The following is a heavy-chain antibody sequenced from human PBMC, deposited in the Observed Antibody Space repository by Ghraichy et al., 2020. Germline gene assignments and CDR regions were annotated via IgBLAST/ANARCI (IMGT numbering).Heavy chain of an antibody. CDR2: ISYSGGT. Sequence: SETLSLTCNVSGASIHSRTYYWGWIRQPPGKALECLGSISYSGGTYYNPSLKNQVTITRDTSKNQFSLSPKSVTVADTAVYFCASRPHGSGRYYFDDWGPGTLVTVSS. CDR3: ASRPHGSGRYYFDD. V-gene: IGHV4-39*01. D-gene: IGHD3-10*01. CDR1: GASIHSRTYY. J-gene: IGHJ4*01.